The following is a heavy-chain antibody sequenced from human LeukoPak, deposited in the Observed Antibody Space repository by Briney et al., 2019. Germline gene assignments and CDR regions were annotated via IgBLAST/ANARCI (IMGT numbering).Heavy chain of an antibody. D-gene: IGHD3-3*01. J-gene: IGHJ4*02. CDR3: ARVAYDFWSGYHDY. Sequence: SETLSLTCTVSGGSISSYYWSWIRQPPGKGLEWIGYIYYSGYTNYNPSLKSRVTISVDTSKNQFSLKLSSVTAADTAVYYCARVAYDFWSGYHDYWGQGTLVTVSS. CDR2: IYYSGYT. V-gene: IGHV4-59*12. CDR1: GGSISSYY.